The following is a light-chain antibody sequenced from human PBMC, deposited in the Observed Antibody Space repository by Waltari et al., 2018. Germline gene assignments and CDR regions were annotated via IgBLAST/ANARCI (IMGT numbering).Light chain of an antibody. CDR3: QQYYSTPYT. V-gene: IGKV4-1*01. CDR1: QSVLHTANNRND. CDR2: WAS. Sequence: DIVMTQSPDSLAVSLGERATTHCKSSQSVLHTANNRNDLAWYRQKPGQPPKLLIYWASSRASGVPDRFSGSGSGADFTLTIGSLQPEDVAVYFCQQYYSTPYTFGQGTKLEIK. J-gene: IGKJ2*01.